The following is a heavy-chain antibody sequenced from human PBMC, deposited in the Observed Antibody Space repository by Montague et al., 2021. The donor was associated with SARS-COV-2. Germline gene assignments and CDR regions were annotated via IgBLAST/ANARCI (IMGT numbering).Heavy chain of an antibody. Sequence: SLRLSCAASGFTFSSYSMNWVRQAPGKGLEWVSSISSSSSYKHYADSVKGRFTISRDNAKNSLYLQMNSLRVEDTAVYYCARDDYVWGSYRYGHYNWFDPWGQGTLVTVSS. D-gene: IGHD3-16*02. CDR1: GFTFSSYS. J-gene: IGHJ5*02. CDR2: ISSSSSYK. CDR3: ARDDYVWGSYRYGHYNWFDP. V-gene: IGHV3-21*01.